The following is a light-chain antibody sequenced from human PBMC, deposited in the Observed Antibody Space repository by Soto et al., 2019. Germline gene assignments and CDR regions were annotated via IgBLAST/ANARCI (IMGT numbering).Light chain of an antibody. CDR1: SSDVGGYNY. Sequence: QSVLTQPASVSGSPGQSITISCTGTSSDVGGYNYVSWYQQHPGKAPKFMIYDVSSRPSEVSNRFSGSKSGNTASLTISGLQAEDEAEYYCCAYTTSNTRQIVFGTGTKVTVL. V-gene: IGLV2-14*03. CDR2: DVS. J-gene: IGLJ1*01. CDR3: CAYTTSNTRQIV.